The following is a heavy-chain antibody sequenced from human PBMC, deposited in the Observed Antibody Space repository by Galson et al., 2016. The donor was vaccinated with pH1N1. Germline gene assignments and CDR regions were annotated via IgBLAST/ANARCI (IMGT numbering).Heavy chain of an antibody. J-gene: IGHJ4*02. CDR1: GFTFSHYA. CDR3: AKFRESIPWRTGEFDL. Sequence: SLRLSCAASGFTFSHYAMHWVRQAPGKGLEWVSYISATGGSTYYADSVKGRFTISRDTSKNTMYLQMNSLRAEDTAVYYCAKFRESIPWRTGEFDLWGQGTLVTVSS. D-gene: IGHD3-10*01. CDR2: ISATGGST. V-gene: IGHV3-23*01.